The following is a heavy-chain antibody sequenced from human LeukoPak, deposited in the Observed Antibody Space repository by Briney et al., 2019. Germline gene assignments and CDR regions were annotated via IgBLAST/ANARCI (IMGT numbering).Heavy chain of an antibody. CDR3: ARDGGYYDSSGLLDY. Sequence: GGSLRLSCAAFGFTFSSYSMNWVRQAPGKGLEWVSYISSSSTMYYADSVKGRFTISRDNAKNSLYLQVNSLRAEDTAVFYCARDGGYYDSSGLLDYWGQGTLVTVSS. D-gene: IGHD3-22*01. V-gene: IGHV3-48*01. J-gene: IGHJ4*02. CDR2: ISSSSTM. CDR1: GFTFSSYS.